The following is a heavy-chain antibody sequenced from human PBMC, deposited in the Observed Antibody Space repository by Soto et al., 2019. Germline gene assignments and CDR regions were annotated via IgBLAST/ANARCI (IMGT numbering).Heavy chain of an antibody. CDR2: IKQDGSEK. CDR3: ARCSHYDYVWGSYHPAPLDY. Sequence: PGGSLRLSCAASGFTFSSYWMSWVRQAPGKGLEWVANIKQDGSEKYYVDSVKGRFTISRDNAKNSLYLQMNSLRAEDTAVYYCARCSHYDYVWGSYHPAPLDYWGQGTLVTVSS. D-gene: IGHD3-16*02. V-gene: IGHV3-7*03. J-gene: IGHJ4*02. CDR1: GFTFSSYW.